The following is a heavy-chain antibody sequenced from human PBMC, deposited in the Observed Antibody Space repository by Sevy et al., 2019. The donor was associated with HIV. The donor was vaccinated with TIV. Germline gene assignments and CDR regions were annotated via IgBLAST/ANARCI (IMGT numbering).Heavy chain of an antibody. J-gene: IGHJ4*02. Sequence: GGSLRLSCSASGFSYSSYGMHWVRQAPGKGLEWVEYIQYDGSNKDYADSVKGRFTIFRDNSKNTLDLQMNSLRVEDTAVYYCVKEGGGEGGDHWGQGTLVTVSS. D-gene: IGHD2-21*01. V-gene: IGHV3-30*02. CDR1: GFSYSSYG. CDR2: IQYDGSNK. CDR3: VKEGGGEGGDH.